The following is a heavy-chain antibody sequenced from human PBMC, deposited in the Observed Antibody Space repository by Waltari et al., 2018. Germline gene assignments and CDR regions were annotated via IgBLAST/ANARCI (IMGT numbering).Heavy chain of an antibody. J-gene: IGHJ4*02. Sequence: QVQLVESGGGLVKPGGSLNLSCVTSGFTFSDYSFTWVRQAPGKGLECVSYISDSGRTTYYADSVKGRFTISRDNANSLLFLQMNNVRAEDTAFYFCAREKTVGSPDYVGGIDYWGQGTLVTVSS. V-gene: IGHV3-11*01. CDR2: ISDSGRTT. CDR1: GFTFSDYS. CDR3: AREKTVGSPDYVGGIDY. D-gene: IGHD4-17*01.